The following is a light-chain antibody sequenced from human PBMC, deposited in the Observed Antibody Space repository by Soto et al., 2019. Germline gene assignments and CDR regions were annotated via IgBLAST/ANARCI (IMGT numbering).Light chain of an antibody. V-gene: IGKV3-15*01. CDR3: QQYSNWAWT. J-gene: IGKJ1*01. CDR2: GAS. Sequence: EVVMTQSPATLSVSPGERATLSCRASQSVSSNLAWYQQKPGQAPRLLIYGASTRATSIPARFSGSGSGTEFTLTISGLQSEDFASYYCQQYSNWAWTFGQGTKVDFK. CDR1: QSVSSN.